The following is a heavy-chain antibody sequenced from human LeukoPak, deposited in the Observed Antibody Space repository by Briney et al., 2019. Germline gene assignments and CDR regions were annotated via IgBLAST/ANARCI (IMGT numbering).Heavy chain of an antibody. CDR3: ARDLGWLQSDY. CDR1: GFTFSSYG. CDR2: IRYDGSNK. Sequence: PGGSLRLSCAASGFTFSSYGMHWVRQAPGKGLEWVAFIRYDGSNKYYADSVKGRFTISRDNSKNTLYLQINSLRAEDTAVYYCARDLGWLQSDYWGQGTLVTVSS. J-gene: IGHJ4*02. V-gene: IGHV3-30*02. D-gene: IGHD5-24*01.